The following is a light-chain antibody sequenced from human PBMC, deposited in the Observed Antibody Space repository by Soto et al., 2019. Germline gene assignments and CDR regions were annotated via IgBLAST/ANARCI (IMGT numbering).Light chain of an antibody. CDR2: ASS. V-gene: IGKV1-39*01. J-gene: IGKJ1*01. Sequence: DIQMTQSPSSLSASVGDRVTITCRASQNISIYLNWYQQNPGKAPKLLIYASSSLQSGVPSRFSASGSETDFTLPISSLQPEDIATYYCQQYESFSGTFGPGTKVEI. CDR3: QQYESFSGT. CDR1: QNISIY.